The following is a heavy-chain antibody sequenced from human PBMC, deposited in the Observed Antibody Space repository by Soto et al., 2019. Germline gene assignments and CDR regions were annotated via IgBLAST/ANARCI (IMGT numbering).Heavy chain of an antibody. CDR2: MYYSGST. Sequence: PSETLSLTCTVSGGSISSGGYYWSWIRQHPGKGLEWIGYMYYSGSTYYNPSLKSRVTISVDTSKNQFSLKLSSVTAADTAVYYCARGRFLEWFHWFDPWGQGILVTVS. D-gene: IGHD3-3*01. CDR1: GGSISSGGYY. J-gene: IGHJ5*02. CDR3: ARGRFLEWFHWFDP. V-gene: IGHV4-31*03.